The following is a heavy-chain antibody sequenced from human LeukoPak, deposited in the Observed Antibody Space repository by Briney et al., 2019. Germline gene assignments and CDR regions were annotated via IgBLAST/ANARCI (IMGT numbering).Heavy chain of an antibody. D-gene: IGHD3-16*01. V-gene: IGHV4-59*11. CDR2: VYKSGST. CDR3: ARGGIGYYYMDV. Sequence: PSGTLSLTCVVSGVSISGHYYSWIRQPPGKGLESIGYVYKSGSTYYNPSLKSRVTISLDTSRNQISLKLTSVIAADRAVYYCARGGIGYYYMDVWGNGTTVTVSS. CDR1: GVSISGHY. J-gene: IGHJ6*03.